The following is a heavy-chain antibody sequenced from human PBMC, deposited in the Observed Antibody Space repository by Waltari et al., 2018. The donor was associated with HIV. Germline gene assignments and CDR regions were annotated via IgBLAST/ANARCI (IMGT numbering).Heavy chain of an antibody. CDR2: INSDGSST. Sequence: EVQLVESGGGLVQPGGSLRLSCAASGFTFSSYWMHWVRQAPGKGLVWVSRINSDGSSTSYADSVKGRFTISRDNAKNTLCLQMNSLRAEDTAVYYCARAVVPAAMDYYYGMDVWGQGTTVTVSS. V-gene: IGHV3-74*01. CDR1: GFTFSSYW. CDR3: ARAVVPAAMDYYYGMDV. J-gene: IGHJ6*02. D-gene: IGHD2-2*01.